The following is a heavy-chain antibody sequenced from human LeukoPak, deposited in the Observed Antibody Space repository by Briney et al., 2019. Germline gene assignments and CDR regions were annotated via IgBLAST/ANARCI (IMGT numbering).Heavy chain of an antibody. CDR2: INPNSGGT. J-gene: IGHJ6*03. CDR3: ARGSGVSYYYYMDV. CDR1: GYTFTGYY. Sequence: ASVKVSCKASGYTFTGYYMHWVRQAPGQGLEWMGWINPNSGGTNYAQKFQGRVTMTRDTSISTAYMELSRLRSDDTAVYYCARGSGVSYYYYMDVWGKGTTVTVSS. D-gene: IGHD1-26*01. V-gene: IGHV1-2*02.